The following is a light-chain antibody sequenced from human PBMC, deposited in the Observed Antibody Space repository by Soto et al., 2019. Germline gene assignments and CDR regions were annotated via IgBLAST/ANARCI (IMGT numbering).Light chain of an antibody. Sequence: EIVMTQSPATLSVSPGERATLSCRASQSVSSNLAWYQQKPGQAPWLLIYGASTRATGIPARFSGSGSGSEFALNISSLQSEDFAVYYCQQYYNWPMYTFGQGTKLESK. CDR1: QSVSSN. J-gene: IGKJ2*01. CDR2: GAS. CDR3: QQYYNWPMYT. V-gene: IGKV3-15*01.